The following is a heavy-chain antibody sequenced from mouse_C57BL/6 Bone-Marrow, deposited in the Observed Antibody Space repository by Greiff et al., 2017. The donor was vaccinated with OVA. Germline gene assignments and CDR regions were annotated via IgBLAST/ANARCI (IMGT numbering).Heavy chain of an antibody. V-gene: IGHV1-82*01. CDR3: ARERVRGDY. J-gene: IGHJ2*01. CDR2: IYPGDGDT. Sequence: QVQLQQSGPELVKPGASVKISCKASGYAFSSSWMNWVKQRPGKGLEWIGRIYPGDGDTNYNGKFKGKATLTADKSSSTAYMQLSSLTSEDSAVYFCARERVRGDYWGQGTTLTVSS. D-gene: IGHD5-1*01. CDR1: GYAFSSSW.